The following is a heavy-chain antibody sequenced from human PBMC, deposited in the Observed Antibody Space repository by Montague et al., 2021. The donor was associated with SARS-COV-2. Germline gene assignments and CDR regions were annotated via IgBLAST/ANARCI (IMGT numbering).Heavy chain of an antibody. CDR1: GGSISSSSYY. CDR3: ARHKRWRIAAAGRDFDS. V-gene: IGHV4-39*01. J-gene: IGHJ4*02. Sequence: SETLSLTCTVSGGSISSSSYYWGWIRQPPGKGLEWIGSIYYSGSTYYNPSLKSRVTISVDTSKNQFSLKLSSVTAADTAVYYCARHKRWRIAAAGRDFDSWGQGTLATVSS. CDR2: IYYSGST. D-gene: IGHD6-13*01.